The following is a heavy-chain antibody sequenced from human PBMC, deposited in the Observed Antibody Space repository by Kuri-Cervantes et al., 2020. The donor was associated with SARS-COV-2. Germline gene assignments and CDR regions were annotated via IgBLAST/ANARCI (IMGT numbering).Heavy chain of an antibody. CDR1: GFTFSSYA. CDR3: ARSARAAGTYYYYGMDV. V-gene: IGHV3-30-3*01. D-gene: IGHD6-13*01. Sequence: LKISCAASGFTFSSYAMHWVRQAPGKGLEWVAVISYDGSNKYYADSVKGRFTISRDNSKNTLYLQMNSLRAEDTAVYYCARSARAAGTYYYYGMDVWGQGTTVTVSS. CDR2: ISYDGSNK. J-gene: IGHJ6*02.